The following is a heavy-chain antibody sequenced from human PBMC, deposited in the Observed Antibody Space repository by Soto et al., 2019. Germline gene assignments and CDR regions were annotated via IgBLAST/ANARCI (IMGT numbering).Heavy chain of an antibody. Sequence: SETLSLTCTVSGGSISSSSYYWGWIRQPPGKGLEWIGSIYYSGSTYYNPSLKSRVTISVDTSKNQFSLKLSSVTAADTAVYYCARQQWLVRFLTNNWFDPWGQGTLVTVSS. CDR2: IYYSGST. D-gene: IGHD6-19*01. J-gene: IGHJ5*02. CDR1: GGSISSSSYY. V-gene: IGHV4-39*01. CDR3: ARQQWLVRFLTNNWFDP.